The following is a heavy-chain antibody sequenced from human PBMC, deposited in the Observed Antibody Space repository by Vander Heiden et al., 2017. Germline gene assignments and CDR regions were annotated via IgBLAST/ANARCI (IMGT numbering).Heavy chain of an antibody. J-gene: IGHJ5*02. CDR1: GSTLVDYG. CDR2: VSCSSGSG. V-gene: IGHV3-9*01. Sequence: VHLVDSGGGGVRLGSSLKPSCEARGSTLVDYGMRRVRQAAVKGLECVLGVSCSSGSGGYADAGKGRFTISRDNAKNSLYLQMNSLTTEDTYSEYCAKDWDLYDILSGFDHWGQGTMVTVSS. D-gene: IGHD3-9*01. CDR3: AKDWDLYDILSGFDH.